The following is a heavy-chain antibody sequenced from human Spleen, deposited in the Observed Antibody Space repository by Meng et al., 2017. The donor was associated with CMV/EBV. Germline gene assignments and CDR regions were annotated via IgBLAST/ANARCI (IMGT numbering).Heavy chain of an antibody. CDR2: ITSDATPT. V-gene: IGHV3-11*04. CDR3: ARNRATGSGDYFDY. Sequence: AYGFLFSDYYMSGIRQTPGKGPECLAYITSDATPTYHADSVKGRFTISRDNAKNSLYLQLSSLSAEDTAVYYCARNRATGSGDYFDYWGQGTLVTVSS. D-gene: IGHD5-12*01. CDR1: GFLFSDYY. J-gene: IGHJ4*02.